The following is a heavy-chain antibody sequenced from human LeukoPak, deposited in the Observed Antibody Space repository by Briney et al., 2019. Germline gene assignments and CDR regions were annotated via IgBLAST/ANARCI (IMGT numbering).Heavy chain of an antibody. CDR1: GGTFSSYA. CDR2: IIPIFGTA. J-gene: IGHJ6*03. V-gene: IGHV1-69*13. CDR3: ARAHLGIAVAVYMDV. D-gene: IGHD6-19*01. Sequence: ASVKVSCKASGGTFSSYAISWVRQAPGQGLEWMGGIIPIFGTANYAQKFQGRVTITADESTSTAYMELSSLRSEDTAVYYCARAHLGIAVAVYMDVWGKGTTVAISS.